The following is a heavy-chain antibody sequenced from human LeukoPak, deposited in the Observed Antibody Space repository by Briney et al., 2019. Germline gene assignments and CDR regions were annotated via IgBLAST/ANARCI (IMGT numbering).Heavy chain of an antibody. J-gene: IGHJ4*02. CDR3: AKDFHLELLWFGELLSNGPSYFDY. D-gene: IGHD3-10*01. CDR2: IRYDGSNK. CDR1: GFTFSSYG. Sequence: GGSLRLSCAASGFTFSSYGMHWVRQAPGKGLEWVAFIRYDGSNKYYADSVKGRFTISRDNSKNTLYLQMNSLRAEDTAVYYCAKDFHLELLWFGELLSNGPSYFDYWGQGTLVTVSS. V-gene: IGHV3-30*02.